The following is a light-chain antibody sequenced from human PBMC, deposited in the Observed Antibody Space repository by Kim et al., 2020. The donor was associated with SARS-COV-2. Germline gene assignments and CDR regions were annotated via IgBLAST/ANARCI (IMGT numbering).Light chain of an antibody. CDR2: DAS. CDR1: QNIATT. Sequence: EIVMTQSPATLSVSPGGIATLSCRASQNIATTLAWYQQKPGQAPRLLIQDASTRAAGVPARFSGSGSGTEFTLTISGVQSEDVAVYHCHQYLNWPWGTFGQGTKLEI. J-gene: IGKJ2*01. CDR3: HQYLNWPWGT. V-gene: IGKV3-15*01.